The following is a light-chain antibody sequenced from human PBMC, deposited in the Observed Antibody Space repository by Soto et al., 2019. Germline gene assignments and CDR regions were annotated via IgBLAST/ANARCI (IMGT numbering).Light chain of an antibody. CDR2: AAS. V-gene: IGKV1-9*01. CDR3: QQLNSVHST. CDR1: QSITNY. Sequence: DLQMTQSPSALSASVGDRVTLTCRASQSITNYLNWYQHKPGQAPNLLIFAASTLQSAVPSRFSGRGSGTDCALTISGLQAEELATYYCQQLNSVHSTFGQGTRLEIK. J-gene: IGKJ5*01.